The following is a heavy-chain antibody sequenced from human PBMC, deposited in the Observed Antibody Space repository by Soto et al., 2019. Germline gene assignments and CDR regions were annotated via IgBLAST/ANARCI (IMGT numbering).Heavy chain of an antibody. D-gene: IGHD2-2*01. CDR2: IYYSGST. CDR3: AKDFLLGPAKVYNSYSGMDV. V-gene: IGHV4-30-4*01. J-gene: IGHJ6*04. CDR1: GGSISSGDYY. Sequence: SSETLSLTCTVSGGSISSGDYYWTWIRQPPGKGLEWIGYIYYSGSTYYNPSLKSRVTISVDTSKNQFSLKLSSVTAADTAVYYCAKDFLLGPAKVYNSYSGMDVWAKGTRVTVPS.